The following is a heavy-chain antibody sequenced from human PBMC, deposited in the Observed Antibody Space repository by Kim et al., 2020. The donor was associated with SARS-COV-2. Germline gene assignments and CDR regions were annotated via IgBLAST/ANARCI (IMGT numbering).Heavy chain of an antibody. CDR3: ARVMHDYAGDYGMDV. J-gene: IGHJ6*02. D-gene: IGHD4-17*01. CDR1: GFTFSTYA. CDR2: ISGTGTTT. Sequence: GGSLRLSCAASGFTFSTYAMTWVRQAPGKGLEWVSDISGTGTTTRYADSVKGRFTISRDNPKNTLYLQMYSLRAEDTAVYFCARVMHDYAGDYGMDVWGQGTTVTVSS. V-gene: IGHV3-23*01.